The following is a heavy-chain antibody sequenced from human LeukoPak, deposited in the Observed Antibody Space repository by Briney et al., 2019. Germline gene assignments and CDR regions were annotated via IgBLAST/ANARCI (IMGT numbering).Heavy chain of an antibody. CDR3: ARDIFPYCGGDCYVDY. D-gene: IGHD2-21*02. CDR1: GYTFTGYY. J-gene: IGHJ4*02. Sequence: ASAKVSCKASGYTFTGYYMHWVRQAPGQGLEWMGWINPNSGGTNYAQKFQGRVTMTRDTSISTAYMELSRLRSDDTAVYYCARDIFPYCGGDCYVDYWGQGTLVTVSS. CDR2: INPNSGGT. V-gene: IGHV1-2*02.